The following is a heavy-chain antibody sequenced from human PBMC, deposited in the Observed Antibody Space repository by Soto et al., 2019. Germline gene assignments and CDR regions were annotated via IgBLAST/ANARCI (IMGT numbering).Heavy chain of an antibody. V-gene: IGHV4-31*03. D-gene: IGHD1-7*01. J-gene: IGHJ4*02. Sequence: SETLSLTCTVSGGSISSGGYYWSWIRQHPGKGLEWIGYIYYSGSTYYNPSLKSRVTISVDTSKNQFSLKLSSVTAADTAVYFCAAYNWNYRFDFWGQGALVTVSS. CDR3: AAYNWNYRFDF. CDR1: GGSISSGGYY. CDR2: IYYSGST.